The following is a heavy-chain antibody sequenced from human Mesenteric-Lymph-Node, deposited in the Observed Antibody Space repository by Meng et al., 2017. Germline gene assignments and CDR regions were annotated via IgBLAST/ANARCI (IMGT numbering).Heavy chain of an antibody. CDR1: GGSIRSVGHS. D-gene: IGHD3-22*01. V-gene: IGHV4-31*03. Sequence: QVQLQESGPGLVKLSQTLSLTCTVSGGSIRSVGHSWSCIRQHPGKGLEWIAFIYYSGSTYYNPSLKSRVILSVDTSKNQFSLKLSSVTAADTAVYYCARVDSSGYFLDYWGQGTLVTVSS. J-gene: IGHJ4*01. CDR2: IYYSGST. CDR3: ARVDSSGYFLDY.